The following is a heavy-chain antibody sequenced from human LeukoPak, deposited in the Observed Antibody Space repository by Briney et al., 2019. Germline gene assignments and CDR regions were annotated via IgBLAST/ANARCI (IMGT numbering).Heavy chain of an antibody. J-gene: IGHJ4*02. Sequence: GGSLRLSCAASGFIFSDYVMNWVRQAPGKGLEWVSYISSSSRTKQYADSVKGRFTISRDNAQSSVYLQMNSLRAEDSAVYYCARGGAARPDYWGQGTLVTVSS. CDR3: ARGGAARPDY. CDR1: GFIFSDYV. D-gene: IGHD6-6*01. V-gene: IGHV3-48*01. CDR2: ISSSSRTK.